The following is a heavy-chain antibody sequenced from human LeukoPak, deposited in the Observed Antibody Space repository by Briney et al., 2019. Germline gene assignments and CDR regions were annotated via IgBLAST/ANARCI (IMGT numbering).Heavy chain of an antibody. V-gene: IGHV4-59*01. D-gene: IGHD5-18*01. CDR2: IYYAGAT. Sequence: PSETLSLTCTVSGGSLSSYYRSWIRLPPGKGLEWIGYIYYAGATYYNPSLKSRVTISLDTSKKHFSLKLSSVTAADAAVYYCARAGYSYGTWYYFDYWCQGALVTVSS. CDR3: ARAGYSYGTWYYFDY. CDR1: GGSLSSYY. J-gene: IGHJ4*02.